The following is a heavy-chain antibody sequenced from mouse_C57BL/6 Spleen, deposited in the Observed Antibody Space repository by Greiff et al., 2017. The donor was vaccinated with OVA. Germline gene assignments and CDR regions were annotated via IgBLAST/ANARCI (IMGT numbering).Heavy chain of an antibody. Sequence: EVQRVESGGDLVKPGGSLKLSCAASGFTFSSYGMSWVRQTPDKRLEWVATISSGGSYTYYPDSVKGRFTISRDNAKNTLYLQMSSLKSEDTAMYYCARDVYDYDGGYAMDYWGQGTSVTVSS. V-gene: IGHV5-6*01. CDR1: GFTFSSYG. J-gene: IGHJ4*01. CDR2: ISSGGSYT. CDR3: ARDVYDYDGGYAMDY. D-gene: IGHD2-4*01.